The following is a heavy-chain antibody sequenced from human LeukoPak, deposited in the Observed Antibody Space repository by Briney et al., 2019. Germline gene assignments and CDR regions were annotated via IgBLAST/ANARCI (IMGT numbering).Heavy chain of an antibody. CDR1: GGSISSSSYY. Sequence: PSETLSLTCTVSGGSISSSSYYWGWIRQPPGKGLEWIGSIYYSGSTYYNPSLKSRVTISVDTSKNQFSLKLSSVTAADTAVYCCASPSSYYDFWSGYYIGPYFDYWGQGTLVTVSS. CDR3: ASPSSYYDFWSGYYIGPYFDY. V-gene: IGHV4-39*01. J-gene: IGHJ4*02. CDR2: IYYSGST. D-gene: IGHD3-3*01.